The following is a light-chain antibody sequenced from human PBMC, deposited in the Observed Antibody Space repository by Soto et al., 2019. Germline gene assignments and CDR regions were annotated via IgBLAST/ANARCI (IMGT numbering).Light chain of an antibody. CDR3: CAYVGARSYV. Sequence: QSVLTQPASVSGSPGQSITISCTGTNNLVSWYQQHPGKAPKVVVYEGTKRPSGVSNRFSGSNSGGTASLTISGLQAKDEASYFCCAYVGARSYVFGPGTKGIVL. CDR2: EGT. CDR1: NNL. J-gene: IGLJ1*01. V-gene: IGLV2-23*01.